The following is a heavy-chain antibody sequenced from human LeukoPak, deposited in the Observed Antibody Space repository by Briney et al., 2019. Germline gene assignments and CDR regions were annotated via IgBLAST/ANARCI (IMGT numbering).Heavy chain of an antibody. CDR2: ISPDGAST. D-gene: IGHD4-17*01. Sequence: GGSLRLSCAASGFTFSNHPMHWVRQAPGKGLESVSVISPDGASTHYANSVEGRFTISRDNSKNTLHLQMGSLRVEDMAVYYCARESIGDYDYWGQGTLVTVS. V-gene: IGHV3-64*01. J-gene: IGHJ4*02. CDR3: ARESIGDYDY. CDR1: GFTFSNHP.